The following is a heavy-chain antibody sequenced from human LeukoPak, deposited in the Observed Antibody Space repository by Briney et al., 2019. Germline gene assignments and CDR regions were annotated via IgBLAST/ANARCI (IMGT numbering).Heavy chain of an antibody. Sequence: PGGSLRLSCSASGFTFSSYAMHWVRQAPGKGLEYVSAISSNGGSTYYADSVKGRFTISRDNSKNTLYLQMNSLRAEDTAVYYCARELNYGDYGYWGQGTLVTVSS. CDR2: ISSNGGST. CDR3: ARELNYGDYGY. V-gene: IGHV3-64*04. CDR1: GFTFSSYA. D-gene: IGHD4-17*01. J-gene: IGHJ4*02.